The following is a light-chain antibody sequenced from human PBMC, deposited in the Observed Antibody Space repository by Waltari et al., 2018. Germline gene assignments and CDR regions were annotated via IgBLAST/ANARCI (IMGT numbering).Light chain of an antibody. Sequence: DIQMTQSPSSLSASVGARVTITCQASQDISTYLNWYPQKPGKAPKLLIYDVSNLEKGVPSRFHGGGSETDFKFNISRLQSEDIATYYRQKYEDVPYTFGQGTKLMIK. CDR1: QDISTY. V-gene: IGKV1-33*01. CDR2: DVS. CDR3: QKYEDVPYT. J-gene: IGKJ2*01.